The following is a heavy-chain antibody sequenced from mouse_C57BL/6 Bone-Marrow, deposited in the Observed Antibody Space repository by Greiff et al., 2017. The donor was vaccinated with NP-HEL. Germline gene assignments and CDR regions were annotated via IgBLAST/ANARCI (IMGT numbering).Heavy chain of an antibody. CDR3: ASDSSGYVGWFAY. J-gene: IGHJ3*01. V-gene: IGHV5-6*01. CDR2: ISSGGSYT. Sequence: EVKLMESGGDLVKPGGSLKLSCAASGFTFSSYGMSWVRQTPDKRLEWVATISSGGSYTYYPDSVKGRFTISRDNAKNTLYLQMSSLKSEDTAMYYCASDSSGYVGWFAYWGQGTLVTVSA. CDR1: GFTFSSYG. D-gene: IGHD3-2*02.